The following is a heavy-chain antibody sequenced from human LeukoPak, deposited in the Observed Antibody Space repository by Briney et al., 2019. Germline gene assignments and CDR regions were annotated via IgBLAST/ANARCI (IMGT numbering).Heavy chain of an antibody. D-gene: IGHD1-26*01. Sequence: GRSLRLSCAASGFTFSSYGMHWVRQAPGKGLEWVAVISYDGGNKYYADSVKGRFTISRDNSKNTPYLQMNSLRAEDTAVYYCAKVVELLLPYYYYGMDVWGQGTTVTVSS. J-gene: IGHJ6*02. CDR3: AKVVELLLPYYYYGMDV. V-gene: IGHV3-30*18. CDR2: ISYDGGNK. CDR1: GFTFSSYG.